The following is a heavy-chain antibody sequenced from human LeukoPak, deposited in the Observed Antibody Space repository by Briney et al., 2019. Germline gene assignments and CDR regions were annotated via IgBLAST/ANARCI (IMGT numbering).Heavy chain of an antibody. CDR3: AKDSKTYYDFWSGYYPFDY. CDR2: IRGSGGST. V-gene: IGHV3-23*01. Sequence: GGSLRLSCAASGFTFSSYAMSWVRQAPGKGLEWSSAIRGSGGSTYYADSVKGRFTISRDNSKNTLYLQMNSLRAEDTAVYYCAKDSKTYYDFWSGYYPFDYWGQGTLVTVSS. CDR1: GFTFSSYA. J-gene: IGHJ4*02. D-gene: IGHD3-3*01.